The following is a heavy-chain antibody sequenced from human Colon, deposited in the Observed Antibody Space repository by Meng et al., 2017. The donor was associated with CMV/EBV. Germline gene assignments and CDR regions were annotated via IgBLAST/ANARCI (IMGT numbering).Heavy chain of an antibody. CDR3: ARDIYSYGYGHYYGMDV. CDR1: GFTFSSYA. D-gene: IGHD5-18*01. J-gene: IGHJ6*02. Sequence: GESLKISCAASGFTFSSYAMHWARQAPGKGLEWVAVISYDGSNKYYADSVKGRFTISRDNSKNTLYLQMNSLRAEDTAVYYCARDIYSYGYGHYYGMDVWGQGTTVTVSS. V-gene: IGHV3-30*04. CDR2: ISYDGSNK.